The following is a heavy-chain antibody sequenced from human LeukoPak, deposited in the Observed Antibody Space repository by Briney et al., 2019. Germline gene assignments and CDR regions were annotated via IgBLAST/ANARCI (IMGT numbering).Heavy chain of an antibody. V-gene: IGHV3-21*01. CDR1: GFTFSSYS. D-gene: IGHD2-2*01. CDR3: ARAVVPAAPAFDP. CDR2: ISSSSSYI. J-gene: IGHJ5*02. Sequence: GGSLRLSCAASGFTFSSYSMNWVRQAPGKGLEWVSSISSSSSYIYYADSVKGRFTISRDNAKNSLYLQMNSLRAEDTAVYYCARAVVPAAPAFDPWGQGTLVTVSS.